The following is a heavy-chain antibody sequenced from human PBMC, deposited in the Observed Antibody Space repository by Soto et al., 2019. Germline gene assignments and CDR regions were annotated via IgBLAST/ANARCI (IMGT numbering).Heavy chain of an antibody. Sequence: QVQLVESGGGVVQPGRSLRLSCADSGFTFSSYGMHWVRQAPGKGLEWVAVISYDESNKYYVDSVKGRFTISRDNSKNTLYLQMHMLRAGDTAVYDCARAFDSGGACYSYYFDYWGQGTLVTVSS. CDR3: ARAFDSGGACYSYYFDY. J-gene: IGHJ4*02. D-gene: IGHD2-21*02. V-gene: IGHV3-30*03. CDR2: ISYDESNK. CDR1: GFTFSSYG.